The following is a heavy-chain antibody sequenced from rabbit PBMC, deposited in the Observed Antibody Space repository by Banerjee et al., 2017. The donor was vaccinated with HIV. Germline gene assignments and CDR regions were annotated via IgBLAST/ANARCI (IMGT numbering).Heavy chain of an antibody. D-gene: IGHD6-1*01. CDR3: ARGTYGHADITYGYNYGMDL. CDR2: IYTSSGST. J-gene: IGHJ6*01. V-gene: IGHV1S40*01. CDR1: GFSLSNNYV. Sequence: QSLEESGGDLVKPGASLTLTCTASGFSLSNNYVMCWVRQAPGKGLEWIACIYTSSGSTWYASWAKGRFTISKTSSTTVTLQMTSLTAADTATYFCARGTYGHADITYGYNYGMDLWGPGTLVTVS.